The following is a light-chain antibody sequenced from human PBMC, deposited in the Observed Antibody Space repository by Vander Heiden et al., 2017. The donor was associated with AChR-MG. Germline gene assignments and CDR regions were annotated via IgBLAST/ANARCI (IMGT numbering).Light chain of an antibody. CDR2: SAS. CDR1: QSVSGN. CDR3: HQYNRWPQT. V-gene: IGKV3-15*01. J-gene: IGKJ2*01. Sequence: EIVMTQSPATLSVSPGERATLSCRASQSVSGNLAWFQQKPGQPPRLLIHSASTRATGIPARCSGSGSGTEFTLTISSLQSEDVAVYFCHQYNRWPQTFGQGTKLEIK.